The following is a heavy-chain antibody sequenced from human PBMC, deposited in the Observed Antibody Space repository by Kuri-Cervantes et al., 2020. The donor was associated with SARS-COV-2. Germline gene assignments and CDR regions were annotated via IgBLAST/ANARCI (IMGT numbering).Heavy chain of an antibody. CDR2: IYYSGST. J-gene: IGHJ3*02. CDR3: ARATSLVPTFDI. CDR1: GGSISSSTYY. Sequence: GSLRLSCTVSGGSISSSTYYWGWIRQPPGKGLEWIGSIYYSGSTYYNPSLKSRVTISVDTSKNQFSLKLNSVTAADTAMYYCARATSLVPTFDIWGQGTTVT. D-gene: IGHD6-6*01. V-gene: IGHV4-39*07.